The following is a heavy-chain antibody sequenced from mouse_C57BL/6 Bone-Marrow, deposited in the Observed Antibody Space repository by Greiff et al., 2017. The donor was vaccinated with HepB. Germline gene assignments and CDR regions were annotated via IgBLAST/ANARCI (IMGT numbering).Heavy chain of an antibody. CDR2: INSDGGST. J-gene: IGHJ2*01. CDR3: ARQRTMVKNYFDY. V-gene: IGHV5-2*01. CDR1: EYEFPSHD. D-gene: IGHD2-1*01. Sequence: EVKLMESGGGLVQPGESLKLSCESNEYEFPSHDMSWVRKTPEKRLELVAAINSDGGSTYYPDTMERRFIISRDNTKKTLYLQMSSLRSEDTALYYCARQRTMVKNYFDYWGQGTTLTVSS.